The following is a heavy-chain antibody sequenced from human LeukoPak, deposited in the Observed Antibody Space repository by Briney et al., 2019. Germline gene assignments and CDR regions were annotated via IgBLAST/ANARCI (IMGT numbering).Heavy chain of an antibody. J-gene: IGHJ3*01. V-gene: IGHV3-9*03. CDR1: GLNFDDYA. D-gene: IGHD6-19*01. CDR3: AKGNSGSHRRGALDV. CDR2: ISWNSDNT. Sequence: PGGSLRPSCAASGLNFDDYAMHWVRQAPGKGLEWVSGISWNSDNTVYADSVKGRFTVSRENAKNSLSLQLNSLRPEDMALYYCAKGNSGSHRRGALDVWGQGTLVIVSS.